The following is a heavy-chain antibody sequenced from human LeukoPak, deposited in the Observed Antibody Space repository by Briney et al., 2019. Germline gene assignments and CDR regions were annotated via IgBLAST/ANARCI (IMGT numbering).Heavy chain of an antibody. CDR1: GYTLTELS. V-gene: IGHV1-24*01. J-gene: IGHJ4*02. D-gene: IGHD3-10*01. CDR2: FDPEDGET. CDR3: ATGYYYGSGSQVDY. Sequence: ASVKVSCKVSGYTLTELSMHWVRQAPGKGLEWMGGFDPEDGETIYAQKFQGRVTMTEDTSTDTAYMELSSLRSEDTAVYYCATGYYYGSGSQVDYWGQGTLVTVSS.